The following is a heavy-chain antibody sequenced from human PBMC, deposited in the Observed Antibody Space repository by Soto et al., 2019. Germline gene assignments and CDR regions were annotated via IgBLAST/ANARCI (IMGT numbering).Heavy chain of an antibody. CDR2: IYHSGTT. D-gene: IGHD3-22*01. CDR3: ARVGPWVPYYYDSSPYTFENWFDP. J-gene: IGHJ5*02. V-gene: IGHV4-30-2*01. CDR1: GGSMSSGGYS. Sequence: SETLSLTCTVSGGSMSSGGYSWSWIRQPPGKGLEYIGYIYHSGTTNYNPSLKSRVTISLDRSKNQFSLRLNSVTAADTAVYYCARVGPWVPYYYDSSPYTFENWFDPWGQGTLVTVSS.